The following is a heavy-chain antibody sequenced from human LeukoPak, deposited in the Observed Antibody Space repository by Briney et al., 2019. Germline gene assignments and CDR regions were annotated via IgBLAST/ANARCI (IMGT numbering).Heavy chain of an antibody. J-gene: IGHJ3*02. Sequence: SETLSLTCTVSGGSISSNSYYWGWIRQPPGKGLEWIGSIYYSGSTYYNPSLKSRVTISVDTSKNQFSLKLSSVTAADTAVYYCARGELLWFGANAFDIWGQGTMVTVSS. CDR3: ARGELLWFGANAFDI. D-gene: IGHD3-10*01. V-gene: IGHV4-39*07. CDR1: GGSISSNSYY. CDR2: IYYSGST.